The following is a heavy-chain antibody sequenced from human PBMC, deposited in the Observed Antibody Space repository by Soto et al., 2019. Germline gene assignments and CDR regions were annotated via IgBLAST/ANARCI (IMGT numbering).Heavy chain of an antibody. Sequence: GGSLRLSCAASGFTFSSYAMHWVRQDPGKGLERVAVISYDGSNKYYADSVKGRFTISRDNSKNTLYLQMNSLRAEDTAVYYCARDMVSRAVVDYWGQGTLVTVSS. D-gene: IGHD5-18*01. CDR1: GFTFSSYA. CDR2: ISYDGSNK. J-gene: IGHJ4*02. V-gene: IGHV3-30-3*01. CDR3: ARDMVSRAVVDY.